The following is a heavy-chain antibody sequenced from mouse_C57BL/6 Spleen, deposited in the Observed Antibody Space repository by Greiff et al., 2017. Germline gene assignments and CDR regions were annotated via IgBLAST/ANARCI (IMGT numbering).Heavy chain of an antibody. J-gene: IGHJ4*01. V-gene: IGHV7-3*03. D-gene: IGHD2-4*01. Sequence: EVKLVESGGGLVQPGGSLSLSCAASGFTFTDYYMSWVRQPPGKALEWLGFIRNKANGYTTEYSASVKGRFTISRYNSQSILYLQMNTQRDEHIAAYSGAKTMITNYYAMDYWGQGTSVTVSS. CDR2: IRNKANGYTT. CDR1: GFTFTDYY. CDR3: AKTMITNYYAMDY.